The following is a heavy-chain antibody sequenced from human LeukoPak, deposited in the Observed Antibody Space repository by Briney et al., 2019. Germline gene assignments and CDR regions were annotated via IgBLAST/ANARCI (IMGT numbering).Heavy chain of an antibody. CDR2: ISSSSSYI. J-gene: IGHJ4*02. CDR1: GFTFSSYS. D-gene: IGHD2-15*01. CDR3: AIWGYCSGGSCYIDY. Sequence: GGSLRPSCAASGFTFSSYSMNWVRQAPGKGLEWVSSISSSSSYIYYADSVKGRFTISRDNAKNSLYLQMNSLRAEDTAVYYCAIWGYCSGGSCYIDYWGQGTLVTVSS. V-gene: IGHV3-21*01.